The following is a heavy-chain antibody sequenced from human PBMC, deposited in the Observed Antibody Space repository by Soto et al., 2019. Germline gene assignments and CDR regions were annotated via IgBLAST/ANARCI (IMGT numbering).Heavy chain of an antibody. J-gene: IGHJ4*02. V-gene: IGHV1-69*02. CDR2: IIPILGIA. Sequence: QVQLVQSGAEVKKPGSSVKVSCKASGGTFSSYTISWVRQAPGQGLEWMGRIIPILGIANYAQKFQGRVTITADKSTSTAYMELSSLRSEDTAVYYCARAVHCSSTSCFIDYWGQGTLVTVSS. CDR3: ARAVHCSSTSCFIDY. CDR1: GGTFSSYT. D-gene: IGHD2-2*01.